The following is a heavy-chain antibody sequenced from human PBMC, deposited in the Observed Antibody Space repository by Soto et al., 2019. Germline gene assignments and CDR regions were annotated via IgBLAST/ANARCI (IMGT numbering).Heavy chain of an antibody. CDR3: ARRYCSSTSCYSPGNYFDP. CDR1: GGSISSSSYY. CDR2: IYYSGST. J-gene: IGHJ5*02. V-gene: IGHV4-39*07. D-gene: IGHD2-2*01. Sequence: SETLSLTCTVSGGSISSSSYYWGWIRQPPGKGLEWIGSIYYSGSTYYNPSLKSRVTISVDTSKSQFSLKLSSVTAADTAVYYCARRYCSSTSCYSPGNYFDPCGQGTLVTXSS.